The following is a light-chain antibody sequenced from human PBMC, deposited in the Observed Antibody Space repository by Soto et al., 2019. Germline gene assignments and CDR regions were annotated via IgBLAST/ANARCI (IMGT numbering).Light chain of an antibody. J-gene: IGLJ3*02. Sequence: SYELTQPLSVSVALGQTARLTCGGNNIGSKNVHWYQQKPGQAPVLVIYRDSNLPSGIPERFSGSHSGNTATLTISRAQAGDEADYYCQVWDSSAARVFGGGTQLTVL. V-gene: IGLV3-9*01. CDR1: NIGSKN. CDR3: QVWDSSAARV. CDR2: RDS.